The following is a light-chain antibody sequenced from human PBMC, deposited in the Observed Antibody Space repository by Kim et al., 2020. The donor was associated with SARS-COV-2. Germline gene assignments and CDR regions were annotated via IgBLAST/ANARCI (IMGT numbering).Light chain of an antibody. J-gene: IGKJ4*01. CDR2: GAS. CDR3: QQYNNWPLT. V-gene: IGKV3-15*01. Sequence: VSPGERATRSCRASQSVSSNLAWDQQKPGQAPRLLIYGASTRATGIPARFSGSGSGTEFTLTISSLQSEDFAVYYCQQYNNWPLTFGGGTKVDIK. CDR1: QSVSSN.